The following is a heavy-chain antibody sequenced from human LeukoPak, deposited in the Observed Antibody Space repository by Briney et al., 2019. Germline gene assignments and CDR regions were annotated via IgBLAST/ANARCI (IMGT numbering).Heavy chain of an antibody. CDR1: GYNFFSYG. CDR2: VSAYADIT. V-gene: IGHV1-18*01. CDR3: ARDCIGCHGFDS. D-gene: IGHD1-26*01. J-gene: IGHJ4*02. Sequence: ASVKVSCKASGYNFFSYGITWVRQAPGQGLEWMGWVSAYADITNYVQKFQGRVTMTTDTSTSTAYMELRSLRSDDTAVYYCARDCIGCHGFDSWGQGTLVTVSS.